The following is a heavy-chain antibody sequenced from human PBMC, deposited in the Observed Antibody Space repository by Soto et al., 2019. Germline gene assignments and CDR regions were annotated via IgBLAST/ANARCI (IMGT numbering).Heavy chain of an antibody. D-gene: IGHD4-4*01. Sequence: PSETLSLTCTVSGGSISSGGYYWSWIRQHPGKGLEWIGYIYYSRSTYYSPSLKSRVTISVDTSKNQFSLKLSSVTAADTAVYYCARGRGDYSSADNWFDPWGQGTLVTVSS. CDR2: IYYSRST. CDR1: GGSISSGGYY. CDR3: ARGRGDYSSADNWFDP. V-gene: IGHV4-31*03. J-gene: IGHJ5*02.